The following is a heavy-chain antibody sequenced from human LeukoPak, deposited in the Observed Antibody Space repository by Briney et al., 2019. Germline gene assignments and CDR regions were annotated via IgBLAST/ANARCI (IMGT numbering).Heavy chain of an antibody. D-gene: IGHD6-19*01. CDR2: IYYSGST. V-gene: IGHV4-59*12. CDR3: ASSYRAYSSGWTHRDY. CDR1: GGSFSGYY. Sequence: SETLSLTCAVYGGSFSGYYWSWIRQPPGKGLEWIGYIYYSGSTNYNPSLKSRVTISVDTSKNQFSLKLSSVTAADTAVYYCASSYRAYSSGWTHRDYWGQGTLVTVSS. J-gene: IGHJ4*02.